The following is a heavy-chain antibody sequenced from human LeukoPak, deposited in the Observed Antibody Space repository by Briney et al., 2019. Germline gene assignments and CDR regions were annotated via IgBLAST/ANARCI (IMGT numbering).Heavy chain of an antibody. D-gene: IGHD3-16*01. CDR3: AKDPGYFGG. Sequence: PGGSLRLSCAASGFTFSSYAMTWVRQAPGKGLEWVSAISVSGGSTYYADSVKGRFTISRDNSKNMLYLQMNSLRADDTALYYCAKDPGYFGGWGQGTLVTVSS. J-gene: IGHJ4*02. CDR1: GFTFSSYA. V-gene: IGHV3-23*01. CDR2: ISVSGGST.